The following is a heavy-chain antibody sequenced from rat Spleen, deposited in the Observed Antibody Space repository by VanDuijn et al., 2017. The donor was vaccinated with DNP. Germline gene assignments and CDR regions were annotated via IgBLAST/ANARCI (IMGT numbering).Heavy chain of an antibody. CDR2: ISYSGRT. J-gene: IGHJ4*01. Sequence: EVQLQESGPGLVKPSQSLSLTCSVTGHSITSNYWGWIRKFPGNKMEWIGHISYSGRTTYKPSLKSRISITRDTSKNQFFLQLNSVTTEDTATYYCASYYYDGYYAMDAWGQGTSVTVSS. CDR1: GHSITSNY. D-gene: IGHD1-12*02. CDR3: ASYYYDGYYAMDA. V-gene: IGHV3-1*01.